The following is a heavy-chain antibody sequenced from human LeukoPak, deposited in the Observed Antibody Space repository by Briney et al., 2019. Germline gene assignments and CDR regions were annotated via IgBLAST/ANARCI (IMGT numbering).Heavy chain of an antibody. CDR1: GFTFSGSA. CDR3: AKDSYRLVYQSAIDY. CDR2: IRSKANSYAT. J-gene: IGHJ4*02. V-gene: IGHV3-73*01. D-gene: IGHD3-9*01. Sequence: GGSLRLSCAASGFTFSGSAMHWVRQASGKGLEWVGRIRSKANSYATTYAASVKGRFTISRDNSKNTVYLQMNSLRAEDTAVYYCAKDSYRLVYQSAIDYWGQGDLVTVFS.